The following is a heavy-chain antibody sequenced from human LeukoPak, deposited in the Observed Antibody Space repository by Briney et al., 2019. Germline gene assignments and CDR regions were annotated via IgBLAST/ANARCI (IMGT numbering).Heavy chain of an antibody. CDR2: INPNSGNT. CDR3: ARAVGYTCSSTSCYSYGWYYFDY. D-gene: IGHD2-2*01. Sequence: ASVKVSCKASGYTFTSYDINWVRQATGQGLEWMGWINPNSGNTGYAQKFQGRVTITRNTSISTAYMELSSLRSEDTAVYYCARAVGYTCSSTSCYSYGWYYFDYWGQGTLVTVSS. CDR1: GYTFTSYD. J-gene: IGHJ4*02. V-gene: IGHV1-8*03.